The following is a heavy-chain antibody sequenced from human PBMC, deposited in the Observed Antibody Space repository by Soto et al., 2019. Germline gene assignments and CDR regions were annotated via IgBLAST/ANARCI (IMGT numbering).Heavy chain of an antibody. CDR2: IYYSGST. Sequence: QVQLQESGPGLVKPSETLSLTCTVSGGSISSYYWSWFRQPPGKGLEWIGYIYYSGSTNYNPSLISQVTISVDTPKTQFSLKLRSVTAADTAVYYCERHRNAFDIWGQGTMVTVSS. J-gene: IGHJ3*02. CDR1: GGSISSYY. CDR3: ERHRNAFDI. V-gene: IGHV4-59*08.